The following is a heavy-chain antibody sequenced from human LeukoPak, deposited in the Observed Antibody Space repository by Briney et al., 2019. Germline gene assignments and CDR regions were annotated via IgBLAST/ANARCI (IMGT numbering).Heavy chain of an antibody. J-gene: IGHJ4*02. Sequence: GGSLSLSCAASGVTFRNAWMTWVRQAPGRGLEWVGRSISRSGGVTTECAAPVKGRYTISRDDSRNTVYLQMNSLKSEDTVVYYCSAYYNGRGDYWGQGTLVTVSS. V-gene: IGHV3-15*01. CDR1: GVTFRNAW. CDR2: SISRSGGVTT. CDR3: SAYYNGRGDY. D-gene: IGHD3-10*01.